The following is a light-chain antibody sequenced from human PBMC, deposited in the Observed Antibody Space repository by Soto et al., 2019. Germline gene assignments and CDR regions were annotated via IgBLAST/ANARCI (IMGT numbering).Light chain of an antibody. V-gene: IGLV2-23*01. CDR2: EAS. CDR3: SSYAGGVV. J-gene: IGLJ2*01. Sequence: QSALTQPASVSGSPGQSITISYIRTSSNVGSYNLVSWYQHPPGKAPKLIIYEASERPSGVSNRFSGAQSGHTASLTISGLQAEDEADYYCSSYAGGVVFGGGTKLTVL. CDR1: SSNVGSYNL.